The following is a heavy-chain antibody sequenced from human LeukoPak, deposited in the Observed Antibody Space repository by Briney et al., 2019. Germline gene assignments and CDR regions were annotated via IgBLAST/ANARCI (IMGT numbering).Heavy chain of an antibody. CDR3: ARIPPLPYGSGSYYGPGYFDY. V-gene: IGHV2-70*01. J-gene: IGHJ4*02. CDR1: GFSLSTSGMC. D-gene: IGHD3-10*01. CDR2: IDWDDDK. Sequence: SGPTLVNPTQTLTLTCTFSGFSLSTSGMCVSWIRQPPGKALEWLALIDWDDDKYYSTSLKTRLTISKDTSKNQVVLTMTNMDPVDTATYYCARIPPLPYGSGSYYGPGYFDYWGQGTLVTVSS.